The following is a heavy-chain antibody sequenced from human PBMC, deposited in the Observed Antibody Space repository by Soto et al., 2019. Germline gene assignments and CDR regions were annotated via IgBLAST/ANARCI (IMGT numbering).Heavy chain of an antibody. J-gene: IGHJ5*02. CDR3: ARQSHYYGSGSYTDWFDP. D-gene: IGHD3-10*01. Sequence: PGESLKISCKGSGYSFTSYWIGWVRQMPGKGLEWMGIIYPGDSDTRYSPSFQGQVTISADESISTAYLQWSSLKASDTAMYYCARQSHYYGSGSYTDWFDPWGQGTLVTVAS. CDR1: GYSFTSYW. CDR2: IYPGDSDT. V-gene: IGHV5-51*01.